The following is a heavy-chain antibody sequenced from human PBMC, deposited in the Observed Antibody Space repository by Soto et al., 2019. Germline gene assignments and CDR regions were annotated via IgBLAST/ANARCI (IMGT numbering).Heavy chain of an antibody. CDR1: GYTFTSYG. D-gene: IGHD2-2*02. V-gene: IGHV1-18*04. CDR3: AREGLVYCSSTSCYTFSGMDV. CDR2: ISAYNGNT. J-gene: IGHJ6*02. Sequence: QVQLVQSGAEVKKPGASVKVSCKASGYTFTSYGISWVRQAPGQGLEWMGWISAYNGNTNYAQKLQGRVTMTTDTSTSTAYMELRSLRSDDTAVYYCAREGLVYCSSTSCYTFSGMDVWGQGTTVTVSS.